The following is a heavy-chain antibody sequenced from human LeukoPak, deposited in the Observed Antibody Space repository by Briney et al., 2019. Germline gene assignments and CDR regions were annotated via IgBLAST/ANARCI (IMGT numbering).Heavy chain of an antibody. V-gene: IGHV3-23*01. D-gene: IGHD3-3*01. CDR1: GFTFSSYA. CDR3: AKDRDRTIFGVVRFFGY. CDR2: ISGSGGST. Sequence: PGGSLRLSCAASGFTFSSYAMSWVRQAPGKGLEWVSAISGSGGSTYYADSVKGRFTISRDNSKNTLYLQMNSLRAEDTAVYYCAKDRDRTIFGVVRFFGYWGQGTLVTVSS. J-gene: IGHJ4*02.